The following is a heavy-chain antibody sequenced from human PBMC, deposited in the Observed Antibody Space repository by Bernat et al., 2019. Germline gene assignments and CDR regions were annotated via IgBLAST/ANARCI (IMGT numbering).Heavy chain of an antibody. D-gene: IGHD2-2*01. V-gene: IGHV3-30*01. CDR1: GFTFSDYP. CDR2: LSKDGSNK. J-gene: IGHJ4*02. Sequence: QVQLVESGGGVVQPGRSLRLSCAASGFTFSDYPMYWVRQAPGKGLECVAILSKDGSNKYSAESVKGRFTISRDNSKNTLYLQMNSLRVEDTAVYYCVRDYCTSTRCYAHYWGQGSLVTVSS. CDR3: VRDYCTSTRCYAHY.